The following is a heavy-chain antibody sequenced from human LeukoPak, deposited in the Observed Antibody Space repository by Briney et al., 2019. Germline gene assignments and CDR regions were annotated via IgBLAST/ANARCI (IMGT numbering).Heavy chain of an antibody. CDR1: GGSISSSSYY. CDR2: IYYSGST. D-gene: IGHD3-10*01. V-gene: IGHV4-39*07. Sequence: SETLSLTCTVSGGSISSSSYYWGWIRQPPGKGLEWIGSIYYSGSTYYNPSLKSRVTISVDTSKNQFSLKLSSVTAADMAVYYCARDRNYGSGSYADYWGQGTLVTVSS. CDR3: ARDRNYGSGSYADY. J-gene: IGHJ4*02.